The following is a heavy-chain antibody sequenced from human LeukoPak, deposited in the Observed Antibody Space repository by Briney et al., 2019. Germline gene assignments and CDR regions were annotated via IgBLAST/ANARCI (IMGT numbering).Heavy chain of an antibody. J-gene: IGHJ5*02. CDR3: ARVGGWGYNWFDP. CDR2: IIPIFGTA. D-gene: IGHD3-16*01. Sequence: SVKVSCKASGGTFSSYAISWVRQAPGQGLEWMGGIIPIFGTANYAQKFQGRVTITADESTSTAYMELRSLRSDDTAVYYCARVGGWGYNWFDPWGQGTLVTVSS. CDR1: GGTFSSYA. V-gene: IGHV1-69*13.